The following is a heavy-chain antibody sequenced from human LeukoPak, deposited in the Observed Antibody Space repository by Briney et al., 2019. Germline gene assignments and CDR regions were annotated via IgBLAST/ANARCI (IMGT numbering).Heavy chain of an antibody. D-gene: IGHD6-13*01. Sequence: ASVKVSCKASGYTFTSYAMHWVRQAPGQRLEWMGWINAGNGNTKYSQKFQGRVTITRDTSASTAYMELSSLRSEDTAVYYCARDKSWAAAGSYYYYYGMDVWGQGTTVTVSS. CDR3: ARDKSWAAAGSYYYYYGMDV. CDR1: GYTFTSYA. CDR2: INAGNGNT. V-gene: IGHV1-3*01. J-gene: IGHJ6*02.